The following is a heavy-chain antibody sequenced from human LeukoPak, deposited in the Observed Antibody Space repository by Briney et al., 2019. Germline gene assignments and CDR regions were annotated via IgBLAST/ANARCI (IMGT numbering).Heavy chain of an antibody. CDR2: INPSGGST. CDR1: GYTFTSYY. D-gene: IGHD4-17*01. Sequence: ASVKVSCKASGYTFTSYYMHWVRQAPGQGLEWMGIINPSGGSTTYAQKFQGRVTITADKSTSTAYMELSSLRSEDTAVYYCASVSSSSRLNYGDYTVLDYWGQGTLVTVSS. V-gene: IGHV1-46*01. CDR3: ASVSSSSRLNYGDYTVLDY. J-gene: IGHJ4*02.